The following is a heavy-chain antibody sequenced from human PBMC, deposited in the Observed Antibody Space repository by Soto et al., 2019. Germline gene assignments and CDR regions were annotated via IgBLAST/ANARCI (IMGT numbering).Heavy chain of an antibody. CDR2: ISYSGTTT. J-gene: IGHJ4*02. Sequence: EVQLLESGGGLVQPEGSLRLPCAASGFTFSSHAMSWVRQAPGKGLEWVSAISYSGTTTYYAESVKGRFTISRDNSKNTLYLQMNSLRVEDTAIYYCAKRFTLFGEVKLSPDFDYWGQGTLVTVSS. CDR1: GFTFSSHA. CDR3: AKRFTLFGEVKLSPDFDY. D-gene: IGHD3-3*01. V-gene: IGHV3-23*01.